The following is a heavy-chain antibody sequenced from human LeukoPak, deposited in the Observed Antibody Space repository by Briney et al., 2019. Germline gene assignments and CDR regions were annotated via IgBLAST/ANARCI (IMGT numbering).Heavy chain of an antibody. Sequence: GGSLRLSCAASGFTLSNFEMTWVRQAPEKGLELVSYISSSGSAIYYADSVKGRFTISRDNAKNSLYLQMNSLRAEDTAVYYCVSDAFDIWGQGTMVTVSS. CDR2: ISSSGSAI. J-gene: IGHJ3*02. V-gene: IGHV3-48*03. CDR1: GFTLSNFE. CDR3: VSDAFDI.